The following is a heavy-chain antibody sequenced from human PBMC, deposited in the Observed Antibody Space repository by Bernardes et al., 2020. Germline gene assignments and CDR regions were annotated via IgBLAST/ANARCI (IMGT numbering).Heavy chain of an antibody. D-gene: IGHD7-27*01. J-gene: IGHJ4*02. CDR2: IYYSGST. V-gene: IGHV4-61*01. CDR1: GGSVSSGSYY. Sequence: SETLSLTCTVSGGSVSSGSYYWSWIRQPPGKGLEWIGYIYYSGSTNYNPSLKSRVTISVDTSKNQFSLKLSSVTAADTAVYYCARVNWGGGAIFADYWGQGTLVTVSS. CDR3: ARVNWGGGAIFADY.